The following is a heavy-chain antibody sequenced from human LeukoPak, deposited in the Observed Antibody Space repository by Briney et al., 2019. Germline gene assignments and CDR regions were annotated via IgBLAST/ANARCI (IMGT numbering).Heavy chain of an antibody. V-gene: IGHV3-11*01. CDR1: GFTFSDYY. D-gene: IGHD3-22*01. Sequence: GGSLRLSCAASGFTFSDYYMSWIRQAPGKGLEWVSYISSSGSTIYYADSVKGRFTISRDNAKNSLYLQMNSLRAEDTAVYYCARAGYDSSGYYYAYPLDAFDIWGQGTMVTVSS. CDR2: ISSSGSTI. CDR3: ARAGYDSSGYYYAYPLDAFDI. J-gene: IGHJ3*02.